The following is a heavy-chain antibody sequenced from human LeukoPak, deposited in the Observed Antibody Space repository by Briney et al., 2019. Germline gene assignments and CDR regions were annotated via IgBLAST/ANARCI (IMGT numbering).Heavy chain of an antibody. V-gene: IGHV3-21*01. J-gene: IGHJ5*02. CDR3: ARKDSGRYHNWFDR. CDR2: ISSSSSYI. Sequence: GGALRLSCAASGFTFSSDSMNWVRQAPGKGREWGSSISSSSSYIYYADSVKGRFTISRDNAKNSLYLQMNSLRAEDTAVYYCARKDSGRYHNWFDRWGQGTLVTVSS. D-gene: IGHD1-26*01. CDR1: GFTFSSDS.